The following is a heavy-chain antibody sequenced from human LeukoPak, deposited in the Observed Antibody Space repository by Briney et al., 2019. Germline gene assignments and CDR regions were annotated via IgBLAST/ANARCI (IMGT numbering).Heavy chain of an antibody. V-gene: IGHV3-48*01. CDR3: AGEGSDFWSGYSKGYFDD. CDR1: GFTFSSYN. CDR2: IGSSVSTR. D-gene: IGHD3-3*01. Sequence: GGSLRLSCAVSGFTFSSYNMNWVRRAPGKGLEWVSYIGSSVSTRYYADPVKGRFTIYRDNGKHSLSLQMNSLGAEKTAVYYGAGEGSDFWSGYSKGYFDDWGQGTLVTVSS. J-gene: IGHJ4*02.